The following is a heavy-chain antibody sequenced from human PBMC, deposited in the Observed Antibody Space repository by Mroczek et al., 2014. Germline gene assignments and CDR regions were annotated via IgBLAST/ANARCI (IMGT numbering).Heavy chain of an antibody. CDR3: ARGGRGGYCSGGSCLRLYYYYGMDV. CDR1: GGSFSGYY. J-gene: IGHJ6*02. CDR2: INHSGST. V-gene: IGHV4-34*01. Sequence: QVQLQQWGAGLLKPSETLSLTCAVYGGSFSGYYWSWIRQPPGKGLEWIGEINHSGSTNYNPSLKSRVTISVDTSKNQFSLKLSSVTAADTAVYYCARGGRGGYCSGGSCLRLYYYYGMDVWGQGTTVTVS. D-gene: IGHD2-15*01.